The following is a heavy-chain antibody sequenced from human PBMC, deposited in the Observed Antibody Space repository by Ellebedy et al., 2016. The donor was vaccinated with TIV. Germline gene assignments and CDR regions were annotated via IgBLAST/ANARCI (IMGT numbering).Heavy chain of an antibody. V-gene: IGHV3-30*04. CDR1: GLTFSIYA. J-gene: IGHJ3*02. CDR2: ISYDGSDK. CDR3: ARDVEGGDDAFDI. D-gene: IGHD2-15*01. Sequence: GESLKISCAASGLTFSIYAMHWVRQAPGKGLEWVAVISYDGSDKYYADSVKGRFTISRDNSKNTLYLQMNSLRAEDTAMYYCARDVEGGDDAFDIWGQGTMVTVSS.